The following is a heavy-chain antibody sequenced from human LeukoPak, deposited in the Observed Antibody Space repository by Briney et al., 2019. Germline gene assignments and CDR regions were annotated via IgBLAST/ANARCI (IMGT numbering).Heavy chain of an antibody. CDR3: ATYHQRFDP. Sequence: SETLSLTCTVSGGSIGSSSSYWGWIRQSPGKGLEWIGNMYYSGSTYYNPSLKSRVTISVDASRNLFSLKLSSVTAADTAVYYCATYHQRFDPWGQGTLVTVSS. CDR2: MYYSGST. D-gene: IGHD2-2*01. J-gene: IGHJ5*02. CDR1: GGSIGSSSSY. V-gene: IGHV4-39*02.